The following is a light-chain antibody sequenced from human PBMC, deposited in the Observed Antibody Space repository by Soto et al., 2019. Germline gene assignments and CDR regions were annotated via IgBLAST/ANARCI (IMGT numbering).Light chain of an antibody. Sequence: DIVMTQSPDSLAVSLGERATINCKSSQSVLYSSNNNNYLAWYQQKPGQPPKLLIYWASTRESGVPDRFSGSGSGTDFTRTISSLQAEDVAVYYCKQYYSTPWTFGQGTKVEIK. J-gene: IGKJ1*01. CDR1: QSVLYSSNNNNY. CDR2: WAS. CDR3: KQYYSTPWT. V-gene: IGKV4-1*01.